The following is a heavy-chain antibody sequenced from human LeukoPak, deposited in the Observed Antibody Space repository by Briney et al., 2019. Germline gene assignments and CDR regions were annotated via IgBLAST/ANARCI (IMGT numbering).Heavy chain of an antibody. CDR1: GYTLTELY. D-gene: IGHD3-10*01. Sequence: ALVKVSCKLSGYTLTELYMHWVRQAPGKGLEWMGGFDPEDGETIYAQKSQGRVTMTEDTSTDTAYMELSSLRSEDTAVYYCATGMVRVIDAFDIWGQGTMVTVSS. CDR3: ATGMVRVIDAFDI. CDR2: FDPEDGET. V-gene: IGHV1-24*01. J-gene: IGHJ3*02.